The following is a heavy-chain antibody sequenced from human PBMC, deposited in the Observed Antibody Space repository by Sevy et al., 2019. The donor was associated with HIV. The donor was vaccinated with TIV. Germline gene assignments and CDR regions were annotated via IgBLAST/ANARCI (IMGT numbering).Heavy chain of an antibody. CDR3: ARVRHSSGYYFRLDY. CDR1: GYTFTSYG. J-gene: IGHJ4*02. Sequence: ASVKVSCKASGYTFTSYGISWVRQAPGQGLEWMGWISAYNGNTNYAQRLQGRVTMTTDTSTSTAYMELRSLRSDDTAVYYCARVRHSSGYYFRLDYWGQGTLVTVSS. V-gene: IGHV1-18*04. CDR2: ISAYNGNT. D-gene: IGHD3-22*01.